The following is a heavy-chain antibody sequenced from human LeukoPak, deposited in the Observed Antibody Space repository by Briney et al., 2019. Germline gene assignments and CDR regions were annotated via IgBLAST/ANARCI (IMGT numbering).Heavy chain of an antibody. J-gene: IGHJ4*02. D-gene: IGHD6-19*01. Sequence: SETLSLTCTVSGGSMSPYHWGWIRQPPGKGLEWTGYIYYSGSTNYNPSLNSRVTISVDMSKNQFSLRLSSVTAADTAIYYCARAVSGRFDYWGQGTLVTVSS. CDR3: ARAVSGRFDY. V-gene: IGHV4-59*08. CDR2: IYYSGST. CDR1: GGSMSPYH.